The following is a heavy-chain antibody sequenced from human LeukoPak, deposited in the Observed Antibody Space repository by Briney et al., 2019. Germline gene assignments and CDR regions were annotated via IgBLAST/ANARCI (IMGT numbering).Heavy chain of an antibody. Sequence: PSETLSLTCAVYGGSFSGYYWSWIRQPPGKGLEWIGEINHSGSTNYNPSLKSRVTISVDTSKNQFSLKLSSVTAADTAVYYCAREGFDSYYYYYGMDVWGQGTTVTVSS. CDR3: AREGFDSYYYYYGMDV. CDR1: GGSFSGYY. V-gene: IGHV4-34*01. CDR2: INHSGST. D-gene: IGHD3-9*01. J-gene: IGHJ6*02.